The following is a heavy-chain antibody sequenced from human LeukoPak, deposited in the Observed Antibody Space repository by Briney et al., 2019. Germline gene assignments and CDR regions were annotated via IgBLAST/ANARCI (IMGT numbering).Heavy chain of an antibody. J-gene: IGHJ3*02. CDR1: GFTFSSYW. CDR2: IKQDGSEK. V-gene: IGHV3-7*01. D-gene: IGHD3-22*01. CDR3: ARDSNSPPWRYYDSSGYPGAFDI. Sequence: GGSLRLSCAASGFTFSSYWMTWVRQAPGKGLEWVASIKQDGSEKYYMDSVKGRFTISRDNAKNSLYLQMNSLRAEDTAVYYCARDSNSPPWRYYDSSGYPGAFDIWGQGTMVTVSS.